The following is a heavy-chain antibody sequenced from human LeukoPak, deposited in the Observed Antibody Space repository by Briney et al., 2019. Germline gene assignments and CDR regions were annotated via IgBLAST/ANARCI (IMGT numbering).Heavy chain of an antibody. Sequence: SQTLSLTCTVSGGSISSGGYYWSWIRQPPGKGLEWIGYIYHSGSTYYNPSLKSRVTISVDRSKNQFSLKLSSVTAADTAVYYCARDPFNTRDAFDIWGQGTMVTVSS. CDR3: ARDPFNTRDAFDI. CDR2: IYHSGST. V-gene: IGHV4-30-2*01. D-gene: IGHD2-2*02. J-gene: IGHJ3*02. CDR1: GGSISSGGYY.